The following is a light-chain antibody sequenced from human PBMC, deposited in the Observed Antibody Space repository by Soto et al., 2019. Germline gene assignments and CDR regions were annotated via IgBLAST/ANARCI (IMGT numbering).Light chain of an antibody. CDR1: SSDVGGYDH. CDR2: EVS. J-gene: IGLJ1*01. V-gene: IGLV2-14*01. CDR3: SSYTSSSTYV. Sequence: SALTQPPSASGSPGQSVTIPCTGTSSDVGGYDHVSWYQQHPGKAPKLMIYEVSNRPSGVSNRFSGSKSGNTASLTISGLQAEDEADYYCSSYTSSSTYVFGTGTKVTVL.